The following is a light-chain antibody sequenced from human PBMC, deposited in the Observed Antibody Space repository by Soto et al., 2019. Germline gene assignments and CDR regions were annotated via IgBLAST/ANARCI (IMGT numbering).Light chain of an antibody. V-gene: IGKV1-17*01. Sequence: DIQMTQSPSSLSASVGDRVTITCRASQDIRNDLVWYHQKPGKAPKCLIYAASSLQSGVPSRFSVSGSWTEFTLTISSLQPEDFTTFYCLQHNSYPWTFGQGTKVEIK. CDR1: QDIRND. CDR2: AAS. CDR3: LQHNSYPWT. J-gene: IGKJ1*01.